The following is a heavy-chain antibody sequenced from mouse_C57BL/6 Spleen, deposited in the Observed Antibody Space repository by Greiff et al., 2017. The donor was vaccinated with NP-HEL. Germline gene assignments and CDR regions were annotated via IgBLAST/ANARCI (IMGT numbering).Heavy chain of an antibody. J-gene: IGHJ3*01. V-gene: IGHV1-26*01. CDR3: ASPYYGNYVFAY. CDR2: INPNNGGT. CDR1: GYTFTDYY. Sequence: EVQLQQSGPELVKPGASVKISCKASGYTFTDYYMNWVKQSHGKSLEWIGDINPNNGGTSYNQKFKGKATLTVDKSSSTAYMELRSLTSEDSAVYYCASPYYGNYVFAYWGQGTLVTVSA. D-gene: IGHD2-10*01.